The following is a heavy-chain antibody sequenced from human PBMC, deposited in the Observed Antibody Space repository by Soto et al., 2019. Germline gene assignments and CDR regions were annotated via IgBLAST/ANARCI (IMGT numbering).Heavy chain of an antibody. J-gene: IGHJ4*02. CDR2: INHSGST. D-gene: IGHD3-22*01. CDR3: ARGYDSSGYYYWVY. V-gene: IGHV4-34*01. Sequence: SETLSLTCAVYGGSFSGYYWSWIRQPPGKGLEWIGEINHSGSTNYNPSLKSRVTISVDTSKNQFSLKLSSVTAADMAVYYCARGYDSSGYYYWVYWGQGTLVTVSS. CDR1: GGSFSGYY.